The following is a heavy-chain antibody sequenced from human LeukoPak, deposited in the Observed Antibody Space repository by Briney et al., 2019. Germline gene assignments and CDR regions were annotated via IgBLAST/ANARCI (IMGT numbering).Heavy chain of an antibody. J-gene: IGHJ4*02. CDR1: GFTFSSYW. Sequence: GGSLRLSCAASGFTFSSYWMSWVRQAPGKGLEWVANIKQDGSEKYYVDSVKGRFTISRDNAKNSLYLQMNSLRAEDTAVYYCARDGFDVYDYVWGSYRPQFFDYWGQGTLVTVSS. D-gene: IGHD3-16*02. CDR2: IKQDGSEK. CDR3: ARDGFDVYDYVWGSYRPQFFDY. V-gene: IGHV3-7*01.